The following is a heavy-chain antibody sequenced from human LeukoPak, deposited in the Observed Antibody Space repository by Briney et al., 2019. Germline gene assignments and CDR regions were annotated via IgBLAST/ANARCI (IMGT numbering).Heavy chain of an antibody. CDR2: INPNTGGT. CDR3: ARDLRATIEYYFDY. J-gene: IGHJ4*02. Sequence: ASVNVSCKASGYTFTAYYMHWVRQPPGQGLEWMGWINPNTGGTNYAQKFQGRVTMTRDTSISTAYMELSRLRSDDTAVYYCARDLRATIEYYFDYWGQGTLVTVSS. CDR1: GYTFTAYY. D-gene: IGHD4-17*01. V-gene: IGHV1-2*02.